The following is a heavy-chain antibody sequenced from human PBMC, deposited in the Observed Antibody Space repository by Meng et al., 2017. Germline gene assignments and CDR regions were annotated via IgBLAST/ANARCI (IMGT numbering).Heavy chain of an antibody. Sequence: SEILSLTCNVPGGSISSSSYYWGWIRQPPGTGPDWIGSIYYSGSTYYNPSLKSRVTISVDTSKNQFSLKLSSVTAADTAVYYCASIGVGLGIYFDYWGQGTLVTVSS. CDR1: GGSISSSSYY. J-gene: IGHJ4*02. V-gene: IGHV4-39*07. CDR3: ASIGVGLGIYFDY. D-gene: IGHD3-16*01. CDR2: IYYSGST.